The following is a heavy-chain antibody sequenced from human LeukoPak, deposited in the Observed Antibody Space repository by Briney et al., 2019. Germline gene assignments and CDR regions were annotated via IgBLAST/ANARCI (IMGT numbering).Heavy chain of an antibody. V-gene: IGHV3-23*01. J-gene: IGHJ4*02. CDR2: ISGGGGST. CDR1: GFTFSSYA. D-gene: IGHD3-3*01. CDR3: AIGGTYDFWSGPDY. Sequence: GGSLRLSCAASGFTFSSYAMSWVRQAPGEGLEWVSAISGGGGSTYYADSVKGRFTISRDNSKNTLYLQMNSLRAEDTAVYYWAIGGTYDFWSGPDYWGQGTLVTVSS.